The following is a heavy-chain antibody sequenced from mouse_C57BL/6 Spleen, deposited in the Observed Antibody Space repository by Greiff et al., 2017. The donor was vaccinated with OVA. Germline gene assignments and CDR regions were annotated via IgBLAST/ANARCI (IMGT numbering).Heavy chain of an antibody. CDR1: GYTFTSYT. J-gene: IGHJ2*01. Sequence: QVQLQQSGAELARPGASVKMSCKASGYTFTSYTMHWVKQRPGQGLEWIGYINPSSGYTTYNQKFKDKATLTADKSSSTTYMRLSSRASEDYAVYCCARGSSYEDYFDYWGQGTTLTVSS. V-gene: IGHV1-4*01. CDR2: INPSSGYT. CDR3: ARGSSYEDYFDY. D-gene: IGHD1-1*01.